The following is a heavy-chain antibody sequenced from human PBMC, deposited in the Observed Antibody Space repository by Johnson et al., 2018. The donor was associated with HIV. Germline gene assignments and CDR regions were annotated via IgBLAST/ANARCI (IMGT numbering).Heavy chain of an antibody. D-gene: IGHD3-22*01. CDR2: ISSSGGSI. J-gene: IGHJ3*02. Sequence: QVQLVESGGGLVKPGGSLRLSCAASGFIFSDYYMSWIRQAPGKGLEWVSYISSSGGSIYYADSVKGRFTISRDNTKNSLYLQMNSLRAEDTAVYYCTTVSGYYDSSGYYYPDAFDIWGQGTMVTVSS. CDR1: GFIFSDYY. CDR3: TTVSGYYDSSGYYYPDAFDI. V-gene: IGHV3-11*01.